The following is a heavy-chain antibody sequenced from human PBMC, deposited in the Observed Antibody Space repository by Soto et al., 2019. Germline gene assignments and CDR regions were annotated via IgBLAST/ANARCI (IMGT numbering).Heavy chain of an antibody. CDR3: ARDHLILPAHDFFYGSDV. CDR1: GFTFSMYS. D-gene: IGHD2-21*02. CDR2: IPQDGVDG. Sequence: PGGSLRLSCEVSGFTFSMYSMGWVRQSPGKGLEWVAKIPQDGVDGHYADSVKGRFIISRDNDKNSLHLQLNNLRAEDTAVYYCARDHLILPAHDFFYGSDVWGRGPRSPSP. J-gene: IGHJ6*02. V-gene: IGHV3-7*03.